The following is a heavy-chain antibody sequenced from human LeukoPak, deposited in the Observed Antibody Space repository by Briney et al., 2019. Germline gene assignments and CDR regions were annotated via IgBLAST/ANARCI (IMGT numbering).Heavy chain of an antibody. V-gene: IGHV3-11*04. CDR3: ARCGDGLPCDFDY. Sequence: GGSLRLSCAASEFTFSDYYMSWIRQAPGKGLAWVSYISSTSSTRYYADSVKGRFTISRDNAKNSLYLQMNSLRAEDTAVYYCARCGDGLPCDFDYWGQGTLVTVSS. D-gene: IGHD3-10*01. CDR1: EFTFSDYY. CDR2: ISSTSSTR. J-gene: IGHJ4*02.